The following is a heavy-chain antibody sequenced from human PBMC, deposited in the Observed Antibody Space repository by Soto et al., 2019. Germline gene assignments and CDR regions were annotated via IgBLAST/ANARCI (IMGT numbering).Heavy chain of an antibody. J-gene: IGHJ4*02. CDR1: GFTFSSYA. CDR2: ISYDGSNK. Sequence: QVQLVESGGGVVQPGRSLRLSCAASGFTFSSYAMHWVRQAPGKGLEWVAVISYDGSNKYYADSVKGRFTISRDNSKNPLYLQMNSLRAEDTAVYYCAREADATNDYWGQGTLVTVSS. D-gene: IGHD5-12*01. V-gene: IGHV3-30-3*01. CDR3: AREADATNDY.